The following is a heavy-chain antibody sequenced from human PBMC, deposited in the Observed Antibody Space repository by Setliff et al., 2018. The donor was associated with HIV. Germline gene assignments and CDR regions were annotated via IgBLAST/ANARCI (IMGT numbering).Heavy chain of an antibody. Sequence: SETLSLTCTVSGDSIDSPHCWSWVRRSLEKGLEWIGEVCQRGGINYYPFFWSRAIISMDKPRSYFSLRRTSVTAADTAIYFCVRNSGWALGSWGQGILVTVSS. CDR1: GDSIDSPHC. V-gene: IGHV4-4*02. CDR3: VRNSGWALGS. J-gene: IGHJ4*02. CDR2: VCQRGGI. D-gene: IGHD3-16*01.